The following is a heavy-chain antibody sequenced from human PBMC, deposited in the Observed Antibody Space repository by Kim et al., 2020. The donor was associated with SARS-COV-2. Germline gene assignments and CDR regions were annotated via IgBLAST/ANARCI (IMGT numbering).Heavy chain of an antibody. V-gene: IGHV3-48*03. CDR3: ASLTYYYDTSHNH. CDR1: GFTFSSYE. CDR2: ISSSGSTI. J-gene: IGHJ5*02. Sequence: GGSLILSCAASGFTFSSYEMNWVRQAPGKGLEWVSYISSSGSTIYYADSVKGRFTISRDNAKNSLYLQMNSLRAEDTAVYYCASLTYYYDTSHNHWGQGTLVTVSS. D-gene: IGHD3-22*01.